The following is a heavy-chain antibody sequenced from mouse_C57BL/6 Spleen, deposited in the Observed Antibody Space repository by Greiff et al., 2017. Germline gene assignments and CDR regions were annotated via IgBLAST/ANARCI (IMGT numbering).Heavy chain of an antibody. Sequence: QVQLQQPGAELVKPAASVKMSCKASGYTFTSYWITWVKQRPGQGLEWIGDIYPGSGSTNYNEKFKSKATLTVDTSSSTAYMQLSSLTSEDSAVYYCARKSYGSSYYFDYWGQGTTLTVSS. CDR2: IYPGSGST. D-gene: IGHD1-1*01. CDR3: ARKSYGSSYYFDY. CDR1: GYTFTSYW. J-gene: IGHJ2*01. V-gene: IGHV1-55*01.